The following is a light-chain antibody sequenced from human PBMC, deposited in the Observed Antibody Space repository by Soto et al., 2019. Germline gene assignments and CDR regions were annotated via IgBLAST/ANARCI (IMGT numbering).Light chain of an antibody. Sequence: QAVGTQEPSLTVSPGGTVTLTCASITGTVNSGHFPYWFQQKPGQAPRTLIYETSNRHSWTPARFSGSLLGGNAALTLSGAQPEDEADYYCLLSFGGPRVFGGGTKLTGL. CDR3: LLSFGGPRV. V-gene: IGLV7-46*01. CDR2: ETS. CDR1: TGTVNSGHF. J-gene: IGLJ2*01.